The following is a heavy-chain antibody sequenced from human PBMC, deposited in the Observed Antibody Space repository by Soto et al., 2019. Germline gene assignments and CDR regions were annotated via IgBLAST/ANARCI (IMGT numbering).Heavy chain of an antibody. D-gene: IGHD4-17*01. V-gene: IGHV3-30-3*01. CDR3: GRDMYITDYFVKWVEP. CDR1: GFSFSSYA. Sequence: QVRLVESGGGVVQPGRSLRLSCTASGFSFSSYAMYWFRQPPGHGLEWVAVISHDGINKHYADSVKGRVTVSRDNSNHSLDLHLNRLRGEDTAMYYWGRDMYITDYFVKWVEPCGQRTLGTVSS. J-gene: IGHJ5*02. CDR2: ISHDGINK.